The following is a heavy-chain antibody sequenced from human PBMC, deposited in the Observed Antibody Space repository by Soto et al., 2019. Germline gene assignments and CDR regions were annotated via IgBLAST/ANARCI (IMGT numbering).Heavy chain of an antibody. D-gene: IGHD6-19*01. CDR1: GFTFSSYA. CDR3: ARVRSKGGSGWYVRGYFDY. CDR2: ISYDGSNK. V-gene: IGHV3-30-3*01. Sequence: GGFLRLSCAASGFTFSSYAMHWVRQAPGKGLEWVAVISYDGSNKYYAEYVKGRFTISRDNSKNTLYLQMNSLRAEDTAVYYCARVRSKGGSGWYVRGYFDYWGQGTLVTVSS. J-gene: IGHJ4*02.